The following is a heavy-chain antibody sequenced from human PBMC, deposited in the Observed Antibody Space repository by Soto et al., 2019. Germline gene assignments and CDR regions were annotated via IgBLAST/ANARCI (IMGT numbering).Heavy chain of an antibody. CDR2: INAGNGNT. V-gene: IGHV1-3*01. D-gene: IGHD6-6*01. Sequence: QVQLVQSGAEVKKPGASVKVSCKASGYTFTSYAMHWLRQAPGQRLEWMGWINAGNGNTKYSQKFQGRVTITRDTSASTAYMELSILRSEDTAVYYCARAYSSSSRTIDPCGQGTLVTVSS. J-gene: IGHJ5*02. CDR1: GYTFTSYA. CDR3: ARAYSSSSRTIDP.